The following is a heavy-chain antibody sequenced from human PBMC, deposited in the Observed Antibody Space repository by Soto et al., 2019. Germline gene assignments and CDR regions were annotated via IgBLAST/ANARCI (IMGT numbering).Heavy chain of an antibody. CDR3: ARHGIFEAMGDV. V-gene: IGHV5-10-1*01. CDR1: GYSFTSYW. Sequence: GESLKISCKGSGYSFTSYWTSWVRQMPGKGLEWMGRIDPSDSYTNYSPSFQGHVTISADKSISTAYLQWSSLKASDTAMYYCARHGIFEAMGDVWGQGTTVTVSS. D-gene: IGHD5-18*01. CDR2: IDPSDSYT. J-gene: IGHJ6*02.